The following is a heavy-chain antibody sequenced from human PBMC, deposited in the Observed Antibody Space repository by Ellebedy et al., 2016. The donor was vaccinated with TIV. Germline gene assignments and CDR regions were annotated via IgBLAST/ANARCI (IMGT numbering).Heavy chain of an antibody. Sequence: SETLSLXCTVSGGSISSYYWSWIRQPPGKGLEWIGRIYTSGSTNYNPSLKSRVTMSVDTSKNQFSLKLSSVTAADTAVYYCARGGVVTPLDYWGQGTLVTVSS. V-gene: IGHV4-4*07. CDR1: GGSISSYY. CDR3: ARGGVVTPLDY. J-gene: IGHJ4*02. CDR2: IYTSGST. D-gene: IGHD3-3*01.